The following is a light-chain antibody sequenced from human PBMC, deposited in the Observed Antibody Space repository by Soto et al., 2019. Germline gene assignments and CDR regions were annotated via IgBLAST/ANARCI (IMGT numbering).Light chain of an antibody. J-gene: IGKJ1*01. CDR2: GAS. CDR1: LSISTH. V-gene: IGKV3D-15*01. CDR3: HQYHLWPWT. Sequence: EIVMTQSPSALSVSPLERATLSGRASLSISTHLAWYEQKPGQAPRLLIYGASTRATGIPARFSGSGSGTEFTLTISSLQSEDFAVYYCHQYHLWPWTFGQGTKVDIK.